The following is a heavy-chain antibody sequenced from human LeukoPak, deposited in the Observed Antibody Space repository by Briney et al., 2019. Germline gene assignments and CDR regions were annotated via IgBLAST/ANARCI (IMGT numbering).Heavy chain of an antibody. CDR1: GFTFSNAW. V-gene: IGHV3-15*07. CDR2: IKSKTDGGTT. CDR3: ARDGSGDYGMDV. J-gene: IGHJ6*02. Sequence: PGGSLRLSCAASGFTFSNAWMNWVRQAPGKGLEWVGRIKSKTDGGTTDYAAPVKGRFTISRDDSKNTLYLQMNSLRAEDTAVYYCARDGSGDYGMDVWGQGTTVTVSS. D-gene: IGHD3-10*01.